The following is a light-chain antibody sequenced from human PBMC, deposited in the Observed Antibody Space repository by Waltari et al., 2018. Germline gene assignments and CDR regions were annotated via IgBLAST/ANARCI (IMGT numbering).Light chain of an antibody. Sequence: VLTQSPDTLSLSPGERATLSCRASQSLTKRYLAWYQQKPGQAPRLPIYGASSRAAGIPDRFNGSGSGTDFTLTISRLEPEDFAVYYCQQYGSSVLYTFGQGTKLEIK. V-gene: IGKV3-20*01. J-gene: IGKJ2*01. CDR2: GAS. CDR3: QQYGSSVLYT. CDR1: QSLTKRY.